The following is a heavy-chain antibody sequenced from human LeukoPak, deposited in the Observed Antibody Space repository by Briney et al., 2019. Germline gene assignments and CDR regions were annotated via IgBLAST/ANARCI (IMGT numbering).Heavy chain of an antibody. J-gene: IGHJ4*02. CDR3: AKGNQIIGRPAFDY. CDR1: GLTFSNYA. D-gene: IGHD2/OR15-2a*01. CDR2: ISGSGDSS. Sequence: QSGGSLRLSCAASGLTFSNYAMNWVRQSPGKGLEWVSSISGSGDSSFYTDSVKGRFTISRDNSKNTLYLQMNSLRAEDTAMYYCAKGNQIIGRPAFDYWGQGTLVTVSS. V-gene: IGHV3-23*01.